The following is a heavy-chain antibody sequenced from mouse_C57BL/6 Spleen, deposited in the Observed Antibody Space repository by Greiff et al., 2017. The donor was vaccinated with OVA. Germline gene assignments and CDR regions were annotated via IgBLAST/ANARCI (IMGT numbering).Heavy chain of an antibody. CDR1: GYTFTDYY. Sequence: EVQLQQSGPELVKPGASVQISCQASGYTFTDYYMNWVKQSHGKSLEWIGDINPNNGGTSYNQKFKGKATLTVDKSSSTAYMELRSLTSEDSAVYYCARPRYYGTLYFDYWGQGTTLTVSS. D-gene: IGHD1-1*01. CDR3: ARPRYYGTLYFDY. J-gene: IGHJ2*01. V-gene: IGHV1-26*01. CDR2: INPNNGGT.